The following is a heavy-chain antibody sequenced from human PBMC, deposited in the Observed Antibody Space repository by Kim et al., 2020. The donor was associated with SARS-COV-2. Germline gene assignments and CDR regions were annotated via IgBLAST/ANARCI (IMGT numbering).Heavy chain of an antibody. D-gene: IGHD3-16*01. Sequence: SETLSLTCTVSGGSISSANSYWSWIRQPPGKGLEWIGCIYNSGITYYNPSLKSRVTVSLDTSKTQFSLKLSSVTATAPAVYYCARGSLGWGLRPHYYYYGMDVWGRGTTVTVSS. CDR3: ARGSLGWGLRPHYYYYGMDV. J-gene: IGHJ6*02. CDR1: GGSISSANSY. CDR2: IYNSGIT. V-gene: IGHV4-30-4*01.